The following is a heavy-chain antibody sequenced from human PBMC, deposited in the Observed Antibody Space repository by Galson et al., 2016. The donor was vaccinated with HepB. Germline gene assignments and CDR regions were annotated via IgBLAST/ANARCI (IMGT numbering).Heavy chain of an antibody. D-gene: IGHD1-1*01. CDR1: GLTFGSYT. Sequence: SLRLSCAASGLTFGSYTMTWVRQAPGKGLEWVSAITSSGSLTYYADSVKGRFTISRDNAKKSLYLQMNSLRAEDTAVYYCARSYGHRAGTTVYGMDVWGQGTTVTVSS. CDR2: ITSSGSLT. V-gene: IGHV3-21*01. J-gene: IGHJ6*02. CDR3: ARSYGHRAGTTVYGMDV.